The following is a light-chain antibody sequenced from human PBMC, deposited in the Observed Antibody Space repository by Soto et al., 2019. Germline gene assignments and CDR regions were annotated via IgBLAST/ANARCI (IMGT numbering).Light chain of an antibody. J-gene: IGKJ3*01. CDR2: KAS. Sequence: DIQMTQSPSTLSASVGDRVTITCRASQSISSWLAWYQQKPGKAPKLLIYKASSLESGVPSRFSGSGSGTEFTLTISSLQLDDFATYYCQQYMSYSGFTFGPVTKVDIK. CDR1: QSISSW. V-gene: IGKV1-5*03. CDR3: QQYMSYSGFT.